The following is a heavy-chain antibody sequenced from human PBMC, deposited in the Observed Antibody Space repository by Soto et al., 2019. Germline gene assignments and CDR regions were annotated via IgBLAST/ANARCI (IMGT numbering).Heavy chain of an antibody. CDR3: AKAMYYFDY. Sequence: LRLSCAASGFTFSSYAMIWVRQAPGRGLEWVSTLSAGGGNTYYADSVKGRFTISRDNSKNTLYLQMNSLRAEDTAVYYCAKAMYYFDYWGQGTLVTVSS. V-gene: IGHV3-23*01. J-gene: IGHJ4*02. CDR1: GFTFSSYA. CDR2: LSAGGGNT.